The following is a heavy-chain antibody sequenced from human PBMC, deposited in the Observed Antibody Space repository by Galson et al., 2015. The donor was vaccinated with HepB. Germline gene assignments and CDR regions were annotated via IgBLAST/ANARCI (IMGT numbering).Heavy chain of an antibody. CDR3: AKDGGSVVITLDYFDY. Sequence: SLRLSCAASGFTFSSYGMHWVRQAPGKGLEWVAFIRYDGSNKYYADSVKGRFTISRDNSKNTLYLQMNSLRAEDTAVYYCAKDGGSVVITLDYFDYWGQGTL. CDR2: IRYDGSNK. V-gene: IGHV3-30*02. CDR1: GFTFSSYG. J-gene: IGHJ4*02. D-gene: IGHD3-22*01.